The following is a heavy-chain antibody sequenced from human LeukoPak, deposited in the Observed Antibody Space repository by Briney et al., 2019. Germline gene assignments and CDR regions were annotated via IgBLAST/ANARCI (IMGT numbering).Heavy chain of an antibody. V-gene: IGHV3-23*01. D-gene: IGHD3-9*01. CDR1: GFTFSSYA. CDR3: AKDNEITYYDILTGLWYFDY. Sequence: GGSLRLSCAASGFTFSSYAMSWVRQAPGKGLEWVSAISGSGGSTYYADSVKGRFTISRDNSKNTLYLQMSSLRAEDTAVYYCAKDNEITYYDILTGLWYFDYWGQGTLVTVSS. CDR2: ISGSGGST. J-gene: IGHJ4*02.